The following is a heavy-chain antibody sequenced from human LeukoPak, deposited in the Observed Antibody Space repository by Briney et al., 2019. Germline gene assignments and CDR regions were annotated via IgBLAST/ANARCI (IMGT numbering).Heavy chain of an antibody. CDR3: AGCSSSWKVVGCYYYYMDV. CDR2: IIPIFGTA. J-gene: IGHJ6*03. V-gene: IGHV1-69*06. D-gene: IGHD2-15*01. CDR1: GYTFTSYY. Sequence: SVKVSCKASGYTFTSYYMHWVRQAPGQGLEWMGGIIPIFGTANYAQKFQGRVTITADKSTSTAYMELSSLRSEDTAVYYCAGCSSSWKVVGCYYYYMDVWGKGTTVTVSS.